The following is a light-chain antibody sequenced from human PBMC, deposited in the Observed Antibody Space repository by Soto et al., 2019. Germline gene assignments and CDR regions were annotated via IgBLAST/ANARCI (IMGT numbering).Light chain of an antibody. J-gene: IGLJ1*01. CDR1: SSNIGNNY. Sequence: VLTQPPSVSAAPGQKVTISCSGGSSNIGNNYVSWYQQLPGTAPKLLIYENNKRPSGIPDRFSGSKSGTSATLGITGLQTGDXADYYCGTWDSSLSLYVFGTGTKVTVL. V-gene: IGLV1-51*02. CDR2: ENN. CDR3: GTWDSSLSLYV.